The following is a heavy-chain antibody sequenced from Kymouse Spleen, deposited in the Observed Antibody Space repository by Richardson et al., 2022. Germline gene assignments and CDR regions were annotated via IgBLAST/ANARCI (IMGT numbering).Heavy chain of an antibody. CDR2: IKQDGSEK. CDR3: ARDLSIAARPDAFDI. Sequence: EVQLVESGGGLVQPGGSLRLSCAASGFTFSSYWMSWVRQAPGKGLEWVANIKQDGSEKYYVDSVKGRFTISRDNAKNSLYLQMNSLRAEDTAVYYCARDLSIAARPDAFDIWGQGTMVTVSS. CDR1: GFTFSSYW. V-gene: IGHV3-7*01. D-gene: IGHD6-6*01. J-gene: IGHJ3*02.